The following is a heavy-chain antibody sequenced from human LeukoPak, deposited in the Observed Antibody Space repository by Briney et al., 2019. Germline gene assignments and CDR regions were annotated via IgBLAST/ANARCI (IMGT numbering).Heavy chain of an antibody. D-gene: IGHD3-16*01. CDR3: ARRWRSVRLGDYFDN. J-gene: IGHJ4*02. CDR1: GYTFTDHY. CDR2: INPNIDDT. V-gene: IGHV1-2*02. Sequence: GASVKVSCKTSGYTFTDHYIHWVKQAPGQGLEWMGWINPNIDDTKYAQKFQGRVTMTRDTSITTAYMELSRLTSDDTAVYFCARRWRSVRLGDYFDNWGQGTLVTVSS.